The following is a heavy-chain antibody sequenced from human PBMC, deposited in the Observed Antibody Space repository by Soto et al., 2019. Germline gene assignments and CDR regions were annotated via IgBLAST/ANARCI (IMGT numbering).Heavy chain of an antibody. Sequence: EVQLVESGGGLVQPGGSLRLSCAASGITFSNYWMHWVRQDPGKGLVWVSRINSDGSSKGYAVSEKGRFTISRDNAKNTLYLQMNSLRVDDTAVYYCARDGDRYLRWYFYLWGRGTLVTVSS. V-gene: IGHV3-74*01. CDR1: GITFSNYW. D-gene: IGHD4-17*01. CDR3: ARDGDRYLRWYFYL. CDR2: INSDGSSK. J-gene: IGHJ2*01.